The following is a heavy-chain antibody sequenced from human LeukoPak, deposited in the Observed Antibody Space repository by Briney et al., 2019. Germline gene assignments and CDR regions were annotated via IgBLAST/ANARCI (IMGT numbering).Heavy chain of an antibody. CDR1: GFTFSSYG. V-gene: IGHV3-30*02. D-gene: IGHD6-19*01. CDR2: IRYDGSNK. Sequence: GGSLRLSCAASGFTFSSYGMHWVRQAPGKGLEWVAFIRYDGSNKYYADSVKGRFTISRGNAKNSLYLQMNSLRAEDTALYYCAKGSFSSGWYIFDYWGQGTLVTVSS. J-gene: IGHJ4*02. CDR3: AKGSFSSGWYIFDY.